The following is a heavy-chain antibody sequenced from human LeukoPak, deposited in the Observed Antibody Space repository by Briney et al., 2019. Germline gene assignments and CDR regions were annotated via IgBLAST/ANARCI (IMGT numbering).Heavy chain of an antibody. CDR3: ARFTARSLIDAFDI. D-gene: IGHD6-25*01. Sequence: SQTLSLTCTVSGGSISSGSYYWSWIRQPPGKGLEWIGYIYYSGSTNYNPSLKSRVTISVDPSKNQFSLKLSSVTAADTAVYYCARFTARSLIDAFDIWGQGTMVTVSS. V-gene: IGHV4-61*01. CDR2: IYYSGST. J-gene: IGHJ3*02. CDR1: GGSISSGSYY.